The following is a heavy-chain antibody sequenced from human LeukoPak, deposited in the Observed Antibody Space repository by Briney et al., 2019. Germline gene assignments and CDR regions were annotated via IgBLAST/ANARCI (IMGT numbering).Heavy chain of an antibody. D-gene: IGHD5-12*01. J-gene: IGHJ6*02. CDR2: INWSGSSI. CDR1: GFIFDDYG. CDR3: AKHRVSVATVMDV. V-gene: IGHV3-9*01. Sequence: GGSLRLSCRASGFIFDDYGMHWVRQAPGKGPEWVSGINWSGSSIGYADSVKGRFTISRDNAKNALYLQMNDLRLEDAALYYCAKHRVSVATVMDVWGLGTTVAVSS.